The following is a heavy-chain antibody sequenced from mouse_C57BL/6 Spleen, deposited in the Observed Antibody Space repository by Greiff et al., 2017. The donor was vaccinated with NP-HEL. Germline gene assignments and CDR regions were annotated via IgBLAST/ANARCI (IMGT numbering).Heavy chain of an antibody. D-gene: IGHD3-2*02. CDR1: GFTFSSYA. V-gene: IGHV5-4*03. CDR3: ARGDSSGYWFAY. J-gene: IGHJ3*01. Sequence: DVMLVESGGGLVKPGGSLKLSCAASGFTFSSYAMSWVRQTPEKRLEWVATISDGGSYTYYPDTVKGRFTISRDNAKNNLYLQMSHLKSEDTAMYYCARGDSSGYWFAYWGQGTLVTVSA. CDR2: ISDGGSYT.